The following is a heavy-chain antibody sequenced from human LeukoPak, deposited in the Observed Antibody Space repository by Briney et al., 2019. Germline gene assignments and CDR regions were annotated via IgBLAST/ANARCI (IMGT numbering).Heavy chain of an antibody. Sequence: PGRSLRLSCAASGFSPSDVWTSWVRQAPGKGLEWVGRTKSKRDGGTADYGAHVKGRLIISRDDSQNTFYVQMYNRKYGDTAGYYCSTDRLWKFDQWGRETLVTVSS. D-gene: IGHD1-1*01. CDR2: TKSKRDGGTA. V-gene: IGHV3-15*01. J-gene: IGHJ5*02. CDR3: STDRLWKFDQ. CDR1: GFSPSDVW.